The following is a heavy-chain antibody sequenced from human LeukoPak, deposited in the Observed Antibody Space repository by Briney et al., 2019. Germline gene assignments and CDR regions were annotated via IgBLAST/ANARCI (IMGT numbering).Heavy chain of an antibody. CDR1: GFTFSSNT. J-gene: IGHJ4*02. V-gene: IGHV3-23*01. CDR3: AKANYYESSGYYENLDY. D-gene: IGHD3-22*01. CDR2: ITGSGGST. Sequence: GGSLRLSCAASGFTFSSNTMSWVRQAPGKGLEWVSSITGSGGSTYHADSVKGRFTISRDNSKNTLYLQMNRLRAEDTAVYYCAKANYYESSGYYENLDYWGQGTLVTVSS.